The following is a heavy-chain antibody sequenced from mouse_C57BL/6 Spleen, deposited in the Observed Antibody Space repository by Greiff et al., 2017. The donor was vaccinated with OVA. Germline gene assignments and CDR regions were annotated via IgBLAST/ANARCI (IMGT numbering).Heavy chain of an antibody. CDR2: IDPENGDT. V-gene: IGHV14-4*01. CDR1: GFNIKDDY. D-gene: IGHD3-2*02. J-gene: IGHJ3*01. Sequence: VQLKESGAELVRPGASVKLSCTASGFNIKDDYMHWVKQRPEQGLEWIGWIDPENGDTEYASKFQGKATITADTSSNTAYLQLSSLTSEDTAVYYCTTAQATHFAYWGQGTLVTVSA. CDR3: TTAQATHFAY.